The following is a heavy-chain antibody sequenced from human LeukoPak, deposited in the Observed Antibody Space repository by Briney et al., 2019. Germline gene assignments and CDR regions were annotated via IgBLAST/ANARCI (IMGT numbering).Heavy chain of an antibody. D-gene: IGHD3-22*01. CDR3: AKAMSTDHYDSRGFYRVDFDS. V-gene: IGHV3-23*01. CDR1: GFTFSTYA. J-gene: IGHJ4*02. CDR2: LTNSGGSGGVT. Sequence: GGSLRLSCAASGFTFSTYAMSWVRQAPGKGLEWVSALTNSGGSGGVTYYAGSVKGRFIISRDNSNSTLYLQLSSLRAEDTAVYYCAKAMSTDHYDSRGFYRVDFDSWGQGTLVTVSS.